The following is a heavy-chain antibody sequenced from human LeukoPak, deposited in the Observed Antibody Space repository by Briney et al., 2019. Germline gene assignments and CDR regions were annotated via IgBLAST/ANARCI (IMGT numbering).Heavy chain of an antibody. Sequence: SETLSLTCTVSGYSISSGYYWGWIRQPPGKGLEWIGSIYHSGSTYYNPSLKSRVTISVDTSKNQFSLKLSSVTAADTAVYYCARAAAGLVDWFDPWGQGTLVTVSS. J-gene: IGHJ5*02. CDR3: ARAAAGLVDWFDP. CDR2: IYHSGST. D-gene: IGHD6-13*01. V-gene: IGHV4-38-2*02. CDR1: GYSISSGYY.